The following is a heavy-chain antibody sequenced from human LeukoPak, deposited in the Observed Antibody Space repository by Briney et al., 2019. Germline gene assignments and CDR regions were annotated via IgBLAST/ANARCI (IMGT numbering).Heavy chain of an antibody. D-gene: IGHD2-2*01. V-gene: IGHV3-7*01. J-gene: IGHJ4*02. CDR3: ARDQTDIVVVPAAMGY. CDR1: GFTFSSYW. CDR2: IKQDGSEK. Sequence: PGGSLRLSCAASGFTFSSYWMSWVRQAPGKGLEWVANIKQDGSEKYYVDSVKGRFTISRDNAKNSLYLQMNSLRAEDTAVYYCARDQTDIVVVPAAMGYWGQGTLVTVSS.